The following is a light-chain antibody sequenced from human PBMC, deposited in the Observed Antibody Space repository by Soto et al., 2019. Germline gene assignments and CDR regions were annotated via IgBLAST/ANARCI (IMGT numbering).Light chain of an antibody. J-gene: IGKJ2*01. V-gene: IGKV1-27*01. CDR3: QKYNSAPKT. CDR1: QDISNY. CDR2: DAS. Sequence: DIQMTQSPSSLSASVGDRVTITCRASQDISNYLAWYQQKPGKVPKLLIYDASTLQTGVQSRFSGSGSGTVFILTINSLLPEDVATYYCQKYNSAPKTFGRGTRLEIK.